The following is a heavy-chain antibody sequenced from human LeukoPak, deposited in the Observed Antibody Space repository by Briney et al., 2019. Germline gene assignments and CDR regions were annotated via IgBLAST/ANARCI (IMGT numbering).Heavy chain of an antibody. Sequence: ASVKVSCKASGYTLTTYGINWVRQATGQGLEWMGWMNPKNGNTGYEQKFQGRLTMTRDTSINTAYMELSSLRSEDTAVYYCARGLEMEVAAYWGQGTLVTVSS. CDR1: GYTLTTYG. CDR2: MNPKNGNT. J-gene: IGHJ4*02. CDR3: ARGLEMEVAAY. D-gene: IGHD5-24*01. V-gene: IGHV1-8*01.